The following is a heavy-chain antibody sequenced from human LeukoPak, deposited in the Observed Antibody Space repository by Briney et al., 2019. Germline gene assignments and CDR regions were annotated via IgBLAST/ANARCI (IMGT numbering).Heavy chain of an antibody. V-gene: IGHV6-1*01. CDR2: AYYRSKWYY. D-gene: IGHD5-24*01. J-gene: IGHJ4*02. Sequence: SQTLSLTCAISGESVSSTGASWNWIRQSPPRGLEWLGRAYYRSKWYYEYALSVQSRIIVAPDTSKNQFSLQLNSVTPEDTAVYYCVRGNYNFDYWGQGSLVTVSS. CDR1: GESVSSTGAS. CDR3: VRGNYNFDY.